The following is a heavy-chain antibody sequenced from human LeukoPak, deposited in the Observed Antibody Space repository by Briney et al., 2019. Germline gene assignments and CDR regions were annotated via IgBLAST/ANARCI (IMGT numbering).Heavy chain of an antibody. Sequence: AGGSLRLSCAASGFAYTSCGMSWVRQAPGKGLEWVSVISGSGGSTNYADSVKGQFTISRDNSKSTLYLRMNSLRAEDTAVYYCARLSGYCGGACYFSIDYWGRGTLVTVSS. J-gene: IGHJ4*02. CDR1: GFAYTSCG. V-gene: IGHV3-23*01. CDR2: ISGSGGST. D-gene: IGHD2-21*02. CDR3: ARLSGYCGGACYFSIDY.